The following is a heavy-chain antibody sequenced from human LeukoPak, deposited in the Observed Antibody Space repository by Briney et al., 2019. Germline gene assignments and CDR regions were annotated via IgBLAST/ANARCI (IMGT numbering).Heavy chain of an antibody. J-gene: IGHJ3*02. CDR1: GGTFSSYA. Sequence: ASVKVSCKASGGTFSSYAISWVRQAPGQGLEWMGGIIPNFGTANYAQKFQGRVTITADESTSTAYMELSSLRSEDTAVYYCARDETLEFGRGAFDIWGQGTMVTVSS. D-gene: IGHD1-26*01. V-gene: IGHV1-69*13. CDR3: ARDETLEFGRGAFDI. CDR2: IIPNFGTA.